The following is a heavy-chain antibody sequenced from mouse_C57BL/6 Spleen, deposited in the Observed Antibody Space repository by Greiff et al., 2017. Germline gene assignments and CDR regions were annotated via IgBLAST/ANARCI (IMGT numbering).Heavy chain of an antibody. CDR1: GYTFTSYW. CDR2: IDPNSGGT. D-gene: IGHD1-1*01. CDR3: ARGTTVVPKAMDD. Sequence: QVQLQQPGAELVKPGASVMLSCKASGYTFTSYWMHWVKQRPGRGLEWIGRIDPNSGGTKYNEKFKSKATLTVDKPSSTAYMQLSSLTSEDSAVYYWARGTTVVPKAMDDWGQGTSVTVSS. J-gene: IGHJ4*01. V-gene: IGHV1-72*01.